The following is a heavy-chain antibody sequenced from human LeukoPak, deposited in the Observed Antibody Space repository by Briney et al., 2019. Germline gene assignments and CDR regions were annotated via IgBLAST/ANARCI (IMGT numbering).Heavy chain of an antibody. CDR1: GYSFTSHW. CDR3: ARLPVPRYYGMDV. D-gene: IGHD1-1*01. J-gene: IGHJ6*02. Sequence: GESLKISCKGSGYSFTSHWIGWVRQMPGKGLEWMGIIYPGDSDTRYSPSFQGQVTISADKSISTAYLQWSSLKASDTAMYYCARLPVPRYYGMDVWGQGTTVTVSS. CDR2: IYPGDSDT. V-gene: IGHV5-51*01.